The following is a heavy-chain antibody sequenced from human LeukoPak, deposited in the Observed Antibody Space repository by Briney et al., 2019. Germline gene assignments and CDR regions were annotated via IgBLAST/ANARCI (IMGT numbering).Heavy chain of an antibody. J-gene: IGHJ4*02. CDR1: GGSISSGGYY. D-gene: IGHD3-16*01. Sequence: KPSQTLSLTCTVSGGSISSGGYYWSWIRQHPGKGLEWIGYIYYSGSTYYNPSLKSRVTISVDTSKNQFSLKLSSVTAADTAVYYSASLVWGAYYFDYWGQGTLVTVSS. CDR2: IYYSGST. CDR3: ASLVWGAYYFDY. V-gene: IGHV4-31*03.